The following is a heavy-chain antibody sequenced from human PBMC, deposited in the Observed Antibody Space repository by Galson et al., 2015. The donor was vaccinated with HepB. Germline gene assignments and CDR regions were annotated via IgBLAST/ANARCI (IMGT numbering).Heavy chain of an antibody. Sequence: CAISGDSVSTNSAGWSWIRQSPSRGLEWLGRTYYRSKWYNDYAVFVKSRISINPDTSKNQFSLQLKSVTPEDTAVYYCVRDFGRVYDSWTGYIGGRFDSWGRGTLVTVTS. J-gene: IGHJ4*02. D-gene: IGHD3-3*01. V-gene: IGHV6-1*01. CDR1: GDSVSTNSAG. CDR2: TYYRSKWYN. CDR3: VRDFGRVYDSWTGYIGGRFDS.